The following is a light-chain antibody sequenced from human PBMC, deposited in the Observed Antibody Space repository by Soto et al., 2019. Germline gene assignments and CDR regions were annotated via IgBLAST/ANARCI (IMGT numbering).Light chain of an antibody. V-gene: IGKV3-11*01. J-gene: IGKJ1*01. CDR1: QSVSSY. CDR2: DAS. CDR3: QQRSNWLWT. Sequence: EIVLTQSPATLSLSPGERATLSCRASQSVSSYLAWYQQKPGQAPRPLIYDASNRATGIPARFSGSGSGTDFTLTISSLEPEDFAVYYCQQRSNWLWTFGQGTKVDI.